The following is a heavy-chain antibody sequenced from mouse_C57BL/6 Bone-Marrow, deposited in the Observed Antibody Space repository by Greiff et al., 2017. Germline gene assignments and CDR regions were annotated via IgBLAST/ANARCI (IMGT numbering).Heavy chain of an antibody. CDR1: GYTFTDYE. D-gene: IGHD2-3*01. V-gene: IGHV1-15*01. J-gene: IGHJ4*01. Sequence: QVQLQQSGAELVRPGASVTLSCKASGYTFTDYEMHWVKQTPVHGLEWIGAIDPETGGTAYNQKFKGKAILTADKSSSTAYMELRSLTSEDSAVYYWTRRYESYFYYAMDYWGQGTSVNVSS. CDR2: IDPETGGT. CDR3: TRRYESYFYYAMDY.